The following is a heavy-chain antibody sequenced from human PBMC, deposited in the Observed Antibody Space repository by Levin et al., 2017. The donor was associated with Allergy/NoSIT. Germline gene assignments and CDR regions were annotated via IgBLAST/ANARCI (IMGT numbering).Heavy chain of an antibody. CDR2: IYSGGST. V-gene: IGHV3-66*02. D-gene: IGHD5-18*01. Sequence: LSLTCAASGFTVSSNYMSWVRQAPGKGLEWVSVIYSGGSTSSADSVKGRFTISRDNSNNTLYLQMNSLRAEDTAVYYCARGYSYADAFDIWGQGTLVTVSS. CDR1: GFTVSSNY. J-gene: IGHJ3*02. CDR3: ARGYSYADAFDI.